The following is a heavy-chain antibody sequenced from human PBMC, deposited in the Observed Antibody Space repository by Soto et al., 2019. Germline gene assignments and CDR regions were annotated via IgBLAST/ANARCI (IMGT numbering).Heavy chain of an antibody. CDR3: ARGTGTAMVTAFDY. D-gene: IGHD5-18*01. J-gene: IGHJ4*02. CDR1: GYTFTSYY. CDR2: INPSGGST. V-gene: IGHV1-46*01. Sequence: GASVKVSCKASGYTFTSYYMHWVRQAPGQGLEWMGIINPSGGSTSYAQKFQGRVTITADESTSTAYMELSSLRSEDTAVYYCARGTGTAMVTAFDYWGQGTLVTVSS.